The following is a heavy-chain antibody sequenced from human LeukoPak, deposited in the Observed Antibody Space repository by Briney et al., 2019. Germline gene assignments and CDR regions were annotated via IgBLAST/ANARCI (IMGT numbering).Heavy chain of an antibody. V-gene: IGHV4-39*01. Sequence: SETLSLTCTVSGGSISSTSYYWGWIRQPPGKGLEWIGTINYSGSTYYNPSLKSRVTIPVDTSKNQISLKLNSVTAADTAMYYCARHGDLLSPFQTWGQGTLVTVSS. CDR1: GGSISSTSYY. CDR3: ARHGDLLSPFQT. CDR2: INYSGST. D-gene: IGHD2-21*02. J-gene: IGHJ5*02.